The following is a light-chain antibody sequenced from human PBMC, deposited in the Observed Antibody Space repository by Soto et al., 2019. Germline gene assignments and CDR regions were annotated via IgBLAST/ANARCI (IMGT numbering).Light chain of an antibody. CDR1: QSVSSY. CDR2: DAS. V-gene: IGKV3-11*01. CDR3: QQRSFT. J-gene: IGKJ3*01. Sequence: EIVLTQSPATLSLSPGERATLSCRASQSVSSYLAWNQQKPGQAPRLLIYDASNRATGIPARFSGSGSGTDFTLTISSLEPEDFAVYYCQQRSFTFGPGTKVDIK.